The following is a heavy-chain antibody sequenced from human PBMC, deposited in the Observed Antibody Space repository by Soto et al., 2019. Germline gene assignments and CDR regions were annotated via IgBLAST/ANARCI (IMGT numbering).Heavy chain of an antibody. CDR2: ISAYNGNT. D-gene: IGHD3-22*01. CDR1: GYTFTSYG. J-gene: IGHJ4*02. V-gene: IGHV1-18*04. Sequence: ASVKVSCKASGYTFTSYGISWVLQAPGQGLEWMGWISAYNGNTNYALKLQGRVTMTTDTSTSTAYMELRSLRSDDTAVYYCARRAVNYYDSSGYYYLTLWGQGTLVTVSS. CDR3: ARRAVNYYDSSGYYYLTL.